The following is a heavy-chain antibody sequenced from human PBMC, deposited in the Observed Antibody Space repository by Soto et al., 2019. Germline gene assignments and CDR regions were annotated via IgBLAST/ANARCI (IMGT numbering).Heavy chain of an antibody. CDR2: ISSNGGST. J-gene: IGHJ4*02. CDR1: GFTFSSYA. CDR3: VKGRYSYGPEYFDY. V-gene: IGHV3-64D*06. Sequence: GSLRLSCSASGFTFSSYAMHWVRQSPGKGLEYVSAISSNGGSTYYADSVKGRFTISRDNSKNTLYLQMSSLRAEDTAVYYCVKGRYSYGPEYFDYWGQGTLVTVSS. D-gene: IGHD5-18*01.